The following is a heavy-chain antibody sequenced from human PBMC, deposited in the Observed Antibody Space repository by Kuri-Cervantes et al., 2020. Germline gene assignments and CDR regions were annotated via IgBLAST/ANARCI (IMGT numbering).Heavy chain of an antibody. J-gene: IGHJ6*02. CDR3: AKDRTMLRDMDV. D-gene: IGHD3-10*01. Sequence: SETLSLTCTVSGYSISSGYYWGWIRQPPGKGLEWIGSIYHSGSTYYNPSLKSRVTISVDTSKNQFSLKLSSVTAADTAVYYCAKDRTMLRDMDVWGQGTTVTVSS. V-gene: IGHV4-38-2*02. CDR2: IYHSGST. CDR1: GYSISSGYY.